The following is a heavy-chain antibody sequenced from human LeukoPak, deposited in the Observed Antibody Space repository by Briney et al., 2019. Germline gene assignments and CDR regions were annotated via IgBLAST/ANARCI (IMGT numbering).Heavy chain of an antibody. J-gene: IGHJ3*02. Sequence: SVKVSCKASGGTFSSYAISWVRQAPGQGFEWMGRIIPILGIANYAQKFQGRVTITADKSTSTAYMELSSLRSEDTAVYYCARAAYYYDSSGSETDAFDIWGQGTMVTVSS. V-gene: IGHV1-69*04. D-gene: IGHD3-22*01. CDR2: IIPILGIA. CDR3: ARAAYYYDSSGSETDAFDI. CDR1: GGTFSSYA.